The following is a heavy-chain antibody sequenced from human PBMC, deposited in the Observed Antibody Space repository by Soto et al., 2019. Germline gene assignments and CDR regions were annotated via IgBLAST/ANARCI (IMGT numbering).Heavy chain of an antibody. V-gene: IGHV3-15*01. J-gene: IGHJ4*02. CDR3: TTAFSVTIAEGFDY. CDR2: IKSKTDGGTT. CDR1: GFTFSNAW. Sequence: EVQLVESGGGLVKPGGSLRLSCAASGFTFSNAWMSWVRQAPGKGLEWVGRIKSKTDGGTTDYAAPVKGRFTISRDDSKNTLYLQMNSLKTEDTAVYYCTTAFSVTIAEGFDYWGQGTLVTVSS. D-gene: IGHD4-17*01.